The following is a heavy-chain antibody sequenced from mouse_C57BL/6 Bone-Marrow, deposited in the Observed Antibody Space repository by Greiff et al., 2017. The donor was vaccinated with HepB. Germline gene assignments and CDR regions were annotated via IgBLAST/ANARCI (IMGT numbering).Heavy chain of an antibody. CDR3: ARHHYYGSLDY. D-gene: IGHD1-1*01. J-gene: IGHJ2*01. CDR1: GYAFTNYL. V-gene: IGHV1-54*01. CDR2: INPGSGGT. Sequence: VQLKESGAELVRPGTSVKVSCKASGYAFTNYLIEWVKQRPGQGLEWIGVINPGSGGTNYNEKFKGKATLTADKSSSTAYMQLSSLTSEDSAVYFCARHHYYGSLDYWGQGTTLTVSS.